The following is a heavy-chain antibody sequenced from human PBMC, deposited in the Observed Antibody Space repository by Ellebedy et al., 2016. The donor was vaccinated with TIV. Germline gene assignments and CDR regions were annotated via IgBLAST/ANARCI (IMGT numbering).Heavy chain of an antibody. J-gene: IGHJ5*02. Sequence: AASVKVSCKASGYTFTGYYMHWARQAPGQGLEWMGWINPNSGGTNYAQKFQGRVTMTRDTSISKAYMERSRLRSDDTAVYYCARSLPTVAGTGWFDPWGQGTLVTVSS. CDR1: GYTFTGYY. CDR2: INPNSGGT. CDR3: ARSLPTVAGTGWFDP. V-gene: IGHV1-2*02. D-gene: IGHD6-19*01.